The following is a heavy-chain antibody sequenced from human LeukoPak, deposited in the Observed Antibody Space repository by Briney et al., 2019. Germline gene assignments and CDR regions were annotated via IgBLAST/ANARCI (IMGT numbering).Heavy chain of an antibody. V-gene: IGHV1-8*01. CDR3: ARGLGYYDSSGYFDYWYFDL. J-gene: IGHJ2*01. Sequence: ASVRVSCKASGYTFTNYDINWVRQATGQGPEWMGWMNPNSGKTGYAQKFQGRVAMTRDTSTSTAHMELSSLRSEDTAVYYCARGLGYYDSSGYFDYWYFDLWGRGTLVTVSS. CDR1: GYTFTNYD. D-gene: IGHD3-22*01. CDR2: MNPNSGKT.